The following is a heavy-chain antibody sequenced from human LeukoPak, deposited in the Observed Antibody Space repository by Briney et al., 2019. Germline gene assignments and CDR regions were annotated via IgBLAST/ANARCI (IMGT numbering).Heavy chain of an antibody. D-gene: IGHD6-13*01. Sequence: SETLSLTCTVSGGSISSSSYYWGWIRQPPGKGLEWIGSIYYSGSTYYNPSLKSRVTISVDTSKNQFSLKLSSVTAADTAVYYCARLVGDLRQRLVVYYYYYMDVWGKGTTVTVSS. V-gene: IGHV4-39*01. CDR2: IYYSGST. J-gene: IGHJ6*03. CDR1: GGSISSSSYY. CDR3: ARLVGDLRQRLVVYYYYYMDV.